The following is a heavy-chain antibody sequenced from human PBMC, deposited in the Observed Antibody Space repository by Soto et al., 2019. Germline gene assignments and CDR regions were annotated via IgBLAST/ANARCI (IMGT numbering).Heavy chain of an antibody. CDR2: IYYSGST. CDR1: GGSISSSSYY. V-gene: IGHV4-39*01. D-gene: IGHD4-17*01. CDR3: ASGHDYGAAREFDY. J-gene: IGHJ4*02. Sequence: SETLSLTCTVSGGSISSSSYYWGWIRQPPGKGLEWIGSIYYSGSTYYNPSLKSRVTISVDTSKNQFSLKLSSVTAADTAVYYCASGHDYGAAREFDYWGQGTLVTVSS.